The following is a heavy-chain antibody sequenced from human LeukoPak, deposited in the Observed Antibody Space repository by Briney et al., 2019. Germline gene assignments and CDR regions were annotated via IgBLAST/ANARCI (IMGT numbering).Heavy chain of an antibody. J-gene: IGHJ4*02. D-gene: IGHD2-2*01. V-gene: IGHV4-30-4*08. Sequence: PSETLSLTCTVSGGSINSGDYYWSWIRQPPGKGLEWIGYIYYSGSTYYNPSLKSRVTISVDTSKSQFSLKLSSVTAADTAVYYCARVNEGYCSSTSCYSHLFDYWGQGTLVTVSS. CDR3: ARVNEGYCSSTSCYSHLFDY. CDR1: GGSINSGDYY. CDR2: IYYSGST.